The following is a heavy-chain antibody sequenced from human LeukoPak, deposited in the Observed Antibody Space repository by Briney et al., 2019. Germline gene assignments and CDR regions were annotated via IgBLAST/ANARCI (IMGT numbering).Heavy chain of an antibody. V-gene: IGHV3-48*02. CDR1: GFTFSPLG. CDR3: ARGLVGYYAMDV. Sequence: PGGSLRLSCAASGFTFSPLGMNWVRQAPGRGLEWVSYISSGSSTTYYADSVKGRFTISRDNAKNSLYLQVNSLRDEDTAVYYCARGLVGYYAMDVWGQGTTVTVSS. J-gene: IGHJ6*02. CDR2: ISSGSSTT. D-gene: IGHD3-10*01.